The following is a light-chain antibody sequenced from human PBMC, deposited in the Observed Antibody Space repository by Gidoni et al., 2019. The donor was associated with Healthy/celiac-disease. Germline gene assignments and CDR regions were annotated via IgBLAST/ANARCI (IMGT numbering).Light chain of an antibody. Sequence: EIVLPQSPGTLSLSPGERATLSCRASQSVSSSYLAWYQQKPGQAPRLLIYGASSRATGIPDRFSGSGSGTDFTLTSSRLEPEDFAVYYCQQYGSSQWTFGQGTKVEIK. CDR1: QSVSSSY. CDR2: GAS. J-gene: IGKJ1*01. V-gene: IGKV3-20*01. CDR3: QQYGSSQWT.